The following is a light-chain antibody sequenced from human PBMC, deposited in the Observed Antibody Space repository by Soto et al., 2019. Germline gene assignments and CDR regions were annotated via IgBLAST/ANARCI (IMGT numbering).Light chain of an antibody. CDR1: QSVSNN. Sequence: EIVMTQSPATLSVSPGEKATLSCRASQSVSNNLAWYQQKPGQAPRLLIYGASTRATGISARFSGSGSGTEFTLTISSLQSEDFAVYYCQHYYNWPRTFGQGTKVDI. J-gene: IGKJ1*01. CDR2: GAS. V-gene: IGKV3-15*01. CDR3: QHYYNWPRT.